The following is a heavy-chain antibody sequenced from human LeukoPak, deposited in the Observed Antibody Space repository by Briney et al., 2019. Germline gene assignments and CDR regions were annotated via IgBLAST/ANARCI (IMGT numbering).Heavy chain of an antibody. CDR2: IYPGDSDT. J-gene: IGHJ5*02. CDR1: GYSFTSYW. V-gene: IGHV5-51*01. CDR3: ARGQLGRKSSGWYVATNWFDP. Sequence: GESLKISCKGSGYSFTSYWIGWVRQMPGKGLEWMGIIYPGDSDTRYSPSFQGQVTISADKSISTAYMELSRLRSDDTAVYYCARGQLGRKSSGWYVATNWFDPWGQGTLVTVSS. D-gene: IGHD6-19*01.